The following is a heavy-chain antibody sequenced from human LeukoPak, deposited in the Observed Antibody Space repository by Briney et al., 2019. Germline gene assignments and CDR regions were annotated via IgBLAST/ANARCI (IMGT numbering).Heavy chain of an antibody. J-gene: IGHJ6*03. CDR1: GYSISSGYY. CDR3: ARFTGVPAGTYYYHYMDV. Sequence: SETLSLTCTVSGYSISSGYYWGWIRQPPGKGLEWIGRINHSGSTYYNPSLKSRVTISVDTSKNQFSLKLSSVTAADTAVYYCARFTGVPAGTYYYHYMDVWGKGTTVTISS. V-gene: IGHV4-38-2*02. CDR2: INHSGST. D-gene: IGHD2-2*01.